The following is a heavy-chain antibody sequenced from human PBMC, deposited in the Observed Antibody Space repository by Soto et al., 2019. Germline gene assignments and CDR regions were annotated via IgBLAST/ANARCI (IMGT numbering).Heavy chain of an antibody. Sequence: QVQLRESGPGLVKSSETLSLTCTVSGASIRSYYWSWIRPPLGKGLEWIGYIYYSGGTNYNPSLKSRVTISLDTSKSQFSLKLSSVTAADTAVYYCARPWTTRNYDNSYFDLWGRGTLVTVSS. D-gene: IGHD3-22*01. CDR3: ARPWTTRNYDNSYFDL. CDR2: IYYSGGT. J-gene: IGHJ2*01. V-gene: IGHV4-59*01. CDR1: GASIRSYY.